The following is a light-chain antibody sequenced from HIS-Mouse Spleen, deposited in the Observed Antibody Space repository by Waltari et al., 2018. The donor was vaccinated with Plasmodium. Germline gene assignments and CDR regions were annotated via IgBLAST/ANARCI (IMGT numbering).Light chain of an antibody. CDR2: EDS. V-gene: IGLV3-10*01. J-gene: IGLJ3*02. CDR1: ALPKKH. CDR3: YSTDSSGNHRV. Sequence: SYELTQPPSVSVSTGQTARITCSGAALPKKHAYWYQQKSGQAPVLVIYEDSKRPTGIPERFSGSSSGTMATLTISGAQVEDEADYYCYSTDSSGNHRVFGGGTKLTVL.